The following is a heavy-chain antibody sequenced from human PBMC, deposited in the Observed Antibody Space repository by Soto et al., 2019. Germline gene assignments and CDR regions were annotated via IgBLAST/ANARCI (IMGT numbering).Heavy chain of an antibody. D-gene: IGHD3-10*01. V-gene: IGHV3-30-3*01. J-gene: IGHJ6*02. CDR1: GFTFSSYA. CDR2: ISYDGSNK. CDR3: ARDLGGSYYYYGMDV. Sequence: QVQLVESGGGVVQPGRSLRLSCAASGFTFSSYAMHWVRQAPGKGLEWVAVISYDGSNKYYADSVKGRFTISRDNSKNPVYLQMNSLRAEDTAVYYCARDLGGSYYYYGMDVWGQGTTVTVSS.